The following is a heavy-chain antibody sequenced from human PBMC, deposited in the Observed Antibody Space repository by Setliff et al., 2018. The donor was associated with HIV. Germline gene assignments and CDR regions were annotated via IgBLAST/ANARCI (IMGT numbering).Heavy chain of an antibody. J-gene: IGHJ6*02. CDR3: ARDGGGSIVVVPAAPSYGMDV. CDR2: INAGNGNT. D-gene: IGHD2-2*01. V-gene: IGHV1-3*01. Sequence: ASVKVSCKASGYTFTSYAMHWVRQAPGQRLEWMGWINAGNGNTKYSQKFQGRVTITRDTSASTAYMELSSLRSEDTAVYYCARDGGGSIVVVPAAPSYGMDVWGQGTTVTV. CDR1: GYTFTSYA.